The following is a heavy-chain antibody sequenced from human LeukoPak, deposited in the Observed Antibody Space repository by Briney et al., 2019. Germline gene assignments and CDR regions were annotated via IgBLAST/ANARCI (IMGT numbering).Heavy chain of an antibody. D-gene: IGHD3-3*01. CDR2: SSSSSTI. V-gene: IGHV3-48*01. Sequence: SSSSSTIYYAYSVKRGFTIDRDNGKNSMYLKMNSLRAEDTAVYYCARDRRRFLEWLLYDYWGQGTLVTVSS. CDR3: ARDRRRFLEWLLYDY. J-gene: IGHJ4*02.